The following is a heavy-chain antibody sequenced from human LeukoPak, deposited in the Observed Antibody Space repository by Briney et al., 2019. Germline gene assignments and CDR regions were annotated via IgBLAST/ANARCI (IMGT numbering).Heavy chain of an antibody. CDR1: GFTFSSYS. CDR3: ARDPAGSGWYSNFDY. D-gene: IGHD6-19*01. V-gene: IGHV3-7*01. CDR2: IKQDGSEK. Sequence: GGSLRLSCAASGFTFSSYSMSWVRQAPGKGLEGVANIKQDGSEKYYVDSVRGRFTISRDNAKNSLYLQMTSLSAEATAVYSCARDPAGSGWYSNFDYWGQGNLVTVSS. J-gene: IGHJ4*02.